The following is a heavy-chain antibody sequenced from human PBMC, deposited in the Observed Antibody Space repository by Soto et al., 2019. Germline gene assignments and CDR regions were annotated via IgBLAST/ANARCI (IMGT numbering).Heavy chain of an antibody. V-gene: IGHV4-30-2*01. CDR1: GGSVSSGHSS. CDR3: ARASGGYQLFDY. D-gene: IGHD6-25*01. Sequence: SETLSLTCAVLGGSVSSGHSSWSWIRQPPGKGLQWIGYMCHSGTTNYNPSLKSRVTISIYRSKNLFSQNLTSVTAADTAVYSCARASGGYQLFDYWGHGTLVTVSS. J-gene: IGHJ4*01. CDR2: MCHSGTT.